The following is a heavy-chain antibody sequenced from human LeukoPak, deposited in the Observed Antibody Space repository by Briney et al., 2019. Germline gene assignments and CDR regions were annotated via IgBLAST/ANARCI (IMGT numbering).Heavy chain of an antibody. CDR1: GGSISSGGYS. CDR2: IYHSGST. Sequence: SQTLSLTCAVSGGSISSGGYSWSWIRQPPGKGLEWIGYIYHSGSTYYNPSLKSRVTIPVDRSKNQFSLKLSSVTAADTAVYYCARRAAGTEDNWFDPWGQGTLVTVSS. J-gene: IGHJ5*02. V-gene: IGHV4-30-2*01. CDR3: ARRAAGTEDNWFDP. D-gene: IGHD6-13*01.